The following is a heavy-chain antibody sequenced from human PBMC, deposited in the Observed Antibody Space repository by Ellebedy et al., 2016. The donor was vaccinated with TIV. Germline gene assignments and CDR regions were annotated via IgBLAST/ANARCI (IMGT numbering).Heavy chain of an antibody. CDR1: GGSIRGSY. Sequence: GSLRLSCTVSGGSIRGSYWSWIRRPPGKGLEWIGYIYNSGSTNYNPSLKSRVTISVDTSKNQFSLRLNSVTAADTAVYYCARTFTETLGGLSTHWVLDYWGQGTLVTASS. J-gene: IGHJ4*02. CDR3: ARTFTETLGGLSTHWVLDY. D-gene: IGHD2-2*01. CDR2: IYNSGST. V-gene: IGHV4-59*01.